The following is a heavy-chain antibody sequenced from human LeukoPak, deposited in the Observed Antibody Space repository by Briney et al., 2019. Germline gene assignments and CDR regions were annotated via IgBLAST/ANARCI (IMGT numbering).Heavy chain of an antibody. J-gene: IGHJ4*02. CDR1: GFTFSSYS. Sequence: GGSLRLSCAASGFTFSSYSMNWVRQAPGKGLEWVAVISYDGSNKYYADSVKGRFTISRDNSKNTLYLQMNSLRAEDTAVYYCARDYGDYGGYFDYWGQGTLVTVSS. V-gene: IGHV3-30*03. CDR3: ARDYGDYGGYFDY. D-gene: IGHD4-17*01. CDR2: ISYDGSNK.